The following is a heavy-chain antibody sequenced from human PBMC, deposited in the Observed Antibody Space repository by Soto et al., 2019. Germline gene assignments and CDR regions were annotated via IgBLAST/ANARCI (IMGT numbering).Heavy chain of an antibody. J-gene: IGHJ4*02. D-gene: IGHD3-10*01. V-gene: IGHV1-3*01. CDR3: ASGSYYYGSGSYYPFDY. Sequence: ASVKVSCKASGYTFTSYAMHWVRQAPGQRLEWMGWINAGNGNTKYSQKFQGRVTITRDTSASTTYMELSSLRSEDTAVYYCASGSYYYGSGSYYPFDYWGQGTLVTVSS. CDR2: INAGNGNT. CDR1: GYTFTSYA.